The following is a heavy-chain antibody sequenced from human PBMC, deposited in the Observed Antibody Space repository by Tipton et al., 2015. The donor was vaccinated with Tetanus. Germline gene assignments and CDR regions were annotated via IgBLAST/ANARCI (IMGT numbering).Heavy chain of an antibody. CDR1: GYNFSHHS. Sequence: VQLVQSGAEVRKPGESLKISCQGSGYNFSHHSIGWVRQMPGRGLEWMGIVAPRDSQATYGPSFQGQVTISADRSINVAYLQWGSLKASDSGMYYCARRRSAVLSSGYHWYFDLWGRGTLVGVSS. CDR2: VAPRDSQA. V-gene: IGHV5-51*01. J-gene: IGHJ2*01. D-gene: IGHD3-22*01. CDR3: ARRRSAVLSSGYHWYFDL.